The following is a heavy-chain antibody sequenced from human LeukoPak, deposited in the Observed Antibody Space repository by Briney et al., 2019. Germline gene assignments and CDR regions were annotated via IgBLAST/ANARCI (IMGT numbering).Heavy chain of an antibody. CDR3: SLGAFGELLNPDYFDY. CDR2: INPNSGGT. Sequence: GASVKVSCKASGYTFTGYYMHWVRQAPGQGLEWMGWINPNSGGTNYARKFQGRVTMTRDTSISTAYMELSRLRSDDTAVYYCSLGAFGELLNPDYFDYWGQGTLVTVSS. V-gene: IGHV1-2*02. D-gene: IGHD3-10*01. J-gene: IGHJ4*02. CDR1: GYTFTGYY.